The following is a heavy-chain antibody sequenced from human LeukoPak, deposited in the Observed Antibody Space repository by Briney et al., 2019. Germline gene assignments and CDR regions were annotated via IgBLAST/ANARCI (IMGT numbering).Heavy chain of an antibody. J-gene: IGHJ3*02. D-gene: IGHD3-16*02. Sequence: GGSLRLSCAASGFTFSNYAMSWVRQAPGKGLEWVSAISGSGGSTYYADSVKGRFTISRDNSKNTLYLQMDSLRAEDTAVYYCALNGREVPSGAFDIWGQGTMVTVSS. CDR3: ALNGREVPSGAFDI. CDR1: GFTFSNYA. V-gene: IGHV3-23*01. CDR2: ISGSGGST.